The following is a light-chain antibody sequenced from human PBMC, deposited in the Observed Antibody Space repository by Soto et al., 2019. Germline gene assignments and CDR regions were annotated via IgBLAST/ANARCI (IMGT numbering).Light chain of an antibody. Sequence: QSALTQPTSVSGSTGKSITISCTGTSSDVGGYNYVSWFQQHPGKAPKLMIYDVRNRPSGISNRFSGSKSGNTASLTISGLQAEDEADYYCNSYTSSSTYVFGTGTKLTV. CDR2: DVR. V-gene: IGLV2-14*01. J-gene: IGLJ1*01. CDR1: SSDVGGYNY. CDR3: NSYTSSSTYV.